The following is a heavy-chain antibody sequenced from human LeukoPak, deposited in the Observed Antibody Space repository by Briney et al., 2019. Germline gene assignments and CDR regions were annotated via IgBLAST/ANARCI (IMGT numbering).Heavy chain of an antibody. CDR1: GGSFSGYY. Sequence: SETLSLTCAVYGGSFSGYYWSWIRQPPGKGLEWIGEINHSGSTNYNPSLKSRVTISVDTSKNQFSLKLSSVTAADTAVYYCARGRGGTVTLRGDYYYGMDVWGQGTTVTVSS. J-gene: IGHJ6*02. V-gene: IGHV4-34*01. D-gene: IGHD4-4*01. CDR3: ARGRGGTVTLRGDYYYGMDV. CDR2: INHSGST.